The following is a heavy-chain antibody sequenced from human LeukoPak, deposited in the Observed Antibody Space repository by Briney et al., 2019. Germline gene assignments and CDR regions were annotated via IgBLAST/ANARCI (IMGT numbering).Heavy chain of an antibody. CDR1: GFTFSSYG. D-gene: IGHD6-13*01. CDR3: AKDPERIAAAVWPPSPTSDY. CDR2: IRYDGSNK. V-gene: IGHV3-30*02. Sequence: GGSLRLSCAASGFTFSSYGMHWVRQAPGKGLEWVAFIRYDGSNKYYADSVKGRFTISRDNSKNTLYLQMNSLRAEDTAVYYCAKDPERIAAAVWPPSPTSDYWGRGTLVTVSS. J-gene: IGHJ4*02.